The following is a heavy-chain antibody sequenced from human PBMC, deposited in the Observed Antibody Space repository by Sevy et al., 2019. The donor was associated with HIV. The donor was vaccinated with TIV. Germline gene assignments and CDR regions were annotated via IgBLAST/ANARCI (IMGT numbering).Heavy chain of an antibody. CDR1: GGTFNNYG. CDR2: ILPLSGLV. Sequence: ASVKVSCKASGGTFNNYGINWVRQAPGQGLQWMGGILPLSGLVNYAQNLQGRVAITADESTRTVYMELSSLRFEDTAVYYCARDRPCGGDCYFLDSWGRAALVTVSS. J-gene: IGHJ4*02. V-gene: IGHV1-69*13. CDR3: ARDRPCGGDCYFLDS. D-gene: IGHD2-21*01.